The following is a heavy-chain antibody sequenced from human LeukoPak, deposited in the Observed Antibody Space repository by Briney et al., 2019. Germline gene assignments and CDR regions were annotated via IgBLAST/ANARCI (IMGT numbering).Heavy chain of an antibody. CDR3: ARWTYDNSSYHFDY. J-gene: IGHJ4*02. Sequence: SETLSLTCTVSGGSVSSGSYYWSWIRQLPGKGLEWIGYIYYSGSTNYSPSLKSRVTISVDTSKNQFSLKLNSVTAADTAVYYCARWTYDNSSYHFDYWGQGTLVTVSS. D-gene: IGHD3-22*01. V-gene: IGHV4-61*01. CDR2: IYYSGST. CDR1: GGSVSSGSYY.